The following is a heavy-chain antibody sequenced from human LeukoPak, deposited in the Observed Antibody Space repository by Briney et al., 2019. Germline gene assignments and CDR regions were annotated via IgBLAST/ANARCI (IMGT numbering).Heavy chain of an antibody. Sequence: ASVKVSCKVSGYTFTDYYMHWVQQAPGKGLEWMGLVDPEDGETIYAEEFQGRVTITADTSTDTAYMELSSLRSEVTAVYYCATEPPKGQWLAFDYWGQGTLVTVSS. CDR3: ATEPPKGQWLAFDY. CDR1: GYTFTDYY. J-gene: IGHJ4*02. D-gene: IGHD6-19*01. V-gene: IGHV1-69-2*01. CDR2: VDPEDGET.